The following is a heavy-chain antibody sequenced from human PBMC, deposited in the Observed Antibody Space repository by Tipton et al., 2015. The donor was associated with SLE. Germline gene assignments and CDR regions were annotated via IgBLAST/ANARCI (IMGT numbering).Heavy chain of an antibody. Sequence: TLSLTCTVSGDSISSTGHFWGWIRQHPVKGLEWIGYIYHSGSTYYNPSLKSRVTISVDRSKNQFSLKLSSVTAADTAVYYCARRDDYGDRRALDCWCQGTLVTVSS. D-gene: IGHD4-17*01. J-gene: IGHJ4*02. CDR1: GDSISSTGHF. CDR3: ARRDDYGDRRALDC. CDR2: IYHSGST. V-gene: IGHV4-31*03.